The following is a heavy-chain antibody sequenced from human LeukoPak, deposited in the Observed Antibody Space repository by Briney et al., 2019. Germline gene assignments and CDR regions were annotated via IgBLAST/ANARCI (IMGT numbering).Heavy chain of an antibody. CDR1: GGSISSDDYY. CDR2: IYTSGTT. J-gene: IGHJ5*02. D-gene: IGHD3-22*01. Sequence: SETLSLTCTVSGGSISSDDYYCSWIRQPAGKGLEWIGRIYTSGTTNYNPSLKSRVTISIDASKNQFSLKLSSVTAADTAVYYCARGYIHADYYDSSGSWFDPWGQGTLVTVSS. V-gene: IGHV4-61*02. CDR3: ARGYIHADYYDSSGSWFDP.